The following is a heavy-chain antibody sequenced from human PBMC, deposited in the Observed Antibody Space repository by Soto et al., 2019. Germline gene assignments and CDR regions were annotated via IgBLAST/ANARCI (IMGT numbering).Heavy chain of an antibody. Sequence: GGSLILSCAASGFTFSNYAMHWVRQAPGKGLEWVAVMSYDGNNEYYTDSVKGRFTVSRDNSKNTLYLQMDSLRAEDTAVYYCARDWGLYCTGSTCHIGYWAQETLLPFSS. CDR3: ARDWGLYCTGSTCHIGY. J-gene: IGHJ4*02. D-gene: IGHD2-8*02. CDR1: GFTFSNYA. V-gene: IGHV3-30-3*01. CDR2: MSYDGNNE.